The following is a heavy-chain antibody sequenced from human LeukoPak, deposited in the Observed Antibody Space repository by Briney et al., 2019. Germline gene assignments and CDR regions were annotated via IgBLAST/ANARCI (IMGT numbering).Heavy chain of an antibody. Sequence: SETLSLTCTVSGGSISSYYWGWIRQPPGKGLEWIGCIYHSGSTYYNPSLKSRVTISLDTSKNQFSLKLSSVTAADTAVYFCARRLGYSGYDLPWGQGTLVTVSS. D-gene: IGHD5-12*01. CDR2: IYHSGST. CDR1: GGSISSYY. CDR3: ARRLGYSGYDLP. V-gene: IGHV4-59*08. J-gene: IGHJ5*02.